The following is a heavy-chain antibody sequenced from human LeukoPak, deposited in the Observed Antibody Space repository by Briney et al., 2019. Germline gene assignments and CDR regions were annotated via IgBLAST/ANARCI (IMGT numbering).Heavy chain of an antibody. D-gene: IGHD1-26*01. CDR2: IIVSGGDT. CDR3: ARQRSGSFDY. Sequence: GGSLRLSCAASGFTFSSYAMSWVRQAPGKGLEWVSTIIVSGGDTYYADSVKGRFTISRDNAKNSLYLQMNSLRDEDTAVYYCARQRSGSFDYWGQGTLVTVSS. V-gene: IGHV3-21*01. J-gene: IGHJ4*02. CDR1: GFTFSSYA.